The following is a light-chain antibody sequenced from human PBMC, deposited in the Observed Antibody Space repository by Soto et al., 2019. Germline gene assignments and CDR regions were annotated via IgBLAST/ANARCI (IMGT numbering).Light chain of an antibody. CDR1: QDISNY. CDR3: QQYDNLPFPIFT. Sequence: DIQMTQSPSSLSASVGDRVTITCQASQDISNYLNWYQQKPGKAPKLLIYDASNLETGVPSRFSGSGSGTDFTFTISSLQPEDIATYYCQQYDNLPFPIFTFGPGTKVDIK. V-gene: IGKV1-33*01. J-gene: IGKJ3*01. CDR2: DAS.